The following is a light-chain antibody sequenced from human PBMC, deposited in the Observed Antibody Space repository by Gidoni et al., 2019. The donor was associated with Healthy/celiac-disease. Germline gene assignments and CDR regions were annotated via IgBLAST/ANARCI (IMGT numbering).Light chain of an antibody. Sequence: SYELTQPPSGSVSPGQTASITCSGDKLGDRYACWYQQQPGQSPVLVIYQDSRRPSGIPERFSGSYSGNTATLTIRGTQAIDEADYYCQAWDSSTVVFGGGTKLTVL. V-gene: IGLV3-1*01. CDR2: QDS. J-gene: IGLJ2*01. CDR3: QAWDSSTVV. CDR1: KLGDRY.